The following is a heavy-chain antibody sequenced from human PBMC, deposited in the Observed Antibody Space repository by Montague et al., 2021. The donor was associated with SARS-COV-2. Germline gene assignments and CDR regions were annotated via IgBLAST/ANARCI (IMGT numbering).Heavy chain of an antibody. CDR3: AREGALVDTPMMAFDY. V-gene: IGHV3-30*04. CDR1: GFTFSSYT. CDR2: ISYDGGNA. Sequence: SLRLSCAASGFTFSSYTMHWVRRAPGKGLEWVAIISYDGGNAYYADSVKGRFTVSRDNSKRTLYLEMDSPRAEDTAVYYCAREGALVDTPMMAFDYWGQGTLVTVSS. D-gene: IGHD5-18*01. J-gene: IGHJ4*02.